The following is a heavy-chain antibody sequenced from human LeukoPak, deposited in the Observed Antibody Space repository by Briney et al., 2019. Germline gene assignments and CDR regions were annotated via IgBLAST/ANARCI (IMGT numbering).Heavy chain of an antibody. Sequence: PGGSLRLSCAASGFTFSSYWMSWVRQAPGKGLEWVSAISGSGGSTYYADSVKGRFTISRDNSKNTLYLQMNSLRAEDTAVYYCAKDLRAVAGKPGGYWGQGTLVTVSS. V-gene: IGHV3-23*01. CDR2: ISGSGGST. CDR1: GFTFSSYW. CDR3: AKDLRAVAGKPGGY. D-gene: IGHD6-19*01. J-gene: IGHJ4*02.